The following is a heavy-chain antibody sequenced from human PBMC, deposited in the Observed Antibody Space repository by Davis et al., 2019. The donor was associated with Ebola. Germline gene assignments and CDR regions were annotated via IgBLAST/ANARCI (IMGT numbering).Heavy chain of an antibody. J-gene: IGHJ5*02. D-gene: IGHD2-2*02. CDR1: GYTFTSYY. CDR2: IIPIFGTA. CDR3: ARVVPAAIRADNWFDP. V-gene: IGHV1-69*06. Sequence: SVKVSCKASGYTFTSYYMHWVRQAPGHGLEWMGGIIPIFGTANYAQKFQGRVTITADKSTSTAYMELSSLRSEDTAVYYCARVVPAAIRADNWFDPWGQGTLVTVSS.